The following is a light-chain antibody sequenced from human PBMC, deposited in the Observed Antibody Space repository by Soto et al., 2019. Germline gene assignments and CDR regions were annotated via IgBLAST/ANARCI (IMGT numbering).Light chain of an antibody. CDR1: QSISSR. Sequence: DIQMTLSPSTLSASVGDRVTITCRASQSISSRLAWYQQKPGKAPKLLIYDASSLQSGVPSRFSGRGSGTEFTLTISSLQPDDFATYYCQQYDSYVTFGGGTKVDI. CDR3: QQYDSYVT. J-gene: IGKJ4*01. V-gene: IGKV1-5*01. CDR2: DAS.